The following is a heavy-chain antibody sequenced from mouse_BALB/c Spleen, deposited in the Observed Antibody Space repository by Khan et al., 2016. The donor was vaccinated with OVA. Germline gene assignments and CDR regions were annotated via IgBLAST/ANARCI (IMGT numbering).Heavy chain of an antibody. D-gene: IGHD2-2*01. CDR3: ARHGYVAWFAY. V-gene: IGHV1-31*01. J-gene: IGHJ3*01. CDR2: IDPFNGGS. Sequence: VQLKQSGPELMRPGASVKISCKASGYSFTSYYIHWVKQSHGKSLEWIGYIDPFNGGSSYNQKFKGKATLTVDKSSSTAYMHLSSLTSEDSAVYDCARHGYVAWFAYWGQGTLGTVSA. CDR1: GYSFTSYY.